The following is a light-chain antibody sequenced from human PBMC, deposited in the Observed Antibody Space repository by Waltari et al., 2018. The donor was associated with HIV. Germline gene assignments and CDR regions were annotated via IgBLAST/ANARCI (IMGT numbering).Light chain of an antibody. CDR2: DVT. V-gene: IGLV2-11*03. CDR1: SSDFHFYTC. J-gene: IGLJ1*01. CDR3: CSYSGTYSYV. Sequence: GSPGQSVSISCTETSSDFHFYTCVSWYQQHPGKAPKLIIYDVTKRPSGVPDRVSASRSGNTASLTISGLQAEDEATYFCCSYSGTYSYVFGTGTEVSLI.